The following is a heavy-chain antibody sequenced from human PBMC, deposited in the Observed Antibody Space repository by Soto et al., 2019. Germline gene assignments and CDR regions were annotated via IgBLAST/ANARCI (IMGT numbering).Heavy chain of an antibody. V-gene: IGHV1-69*02. D-gene: IGHD3-10*01. CDR3: VRQGIGVLHGLVDV. CDR2: IIPILGIA. CDR1: GGTFSSYT. J-gene: IGHJ6*02. Sequence: SVKVSCKASGGTFSSYTISWVRQAPGQGLEWMGRIIPILGIANYAQKFQGRVTITADTSMKQFSLRLSSVTAADTAVYYCVRQGIGVLHGLVDVWGQGTTVTVSS.